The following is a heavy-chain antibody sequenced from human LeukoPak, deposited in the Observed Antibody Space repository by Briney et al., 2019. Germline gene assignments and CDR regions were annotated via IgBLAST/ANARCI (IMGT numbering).Heavy chain of an antibody. V-gene: IGHV3-74*01. J-gene: IGHJ1*01. CDR1: GFTFSSHW. CDR3: ARDPDSSGYSTFQH. Sequence: PGGSLRLSXAASGFTFSSHWMHWIRQAPGKGLVWVSRIKSDGSSTSYAGSVKGRFTISRDNAKNTLYLQMNSLRAEDTAVYYCARDPDSSGYSTFQHWGQGTLVTVSS. CDR2: IKSDGSST. D-gene: IGHD3-22*01.